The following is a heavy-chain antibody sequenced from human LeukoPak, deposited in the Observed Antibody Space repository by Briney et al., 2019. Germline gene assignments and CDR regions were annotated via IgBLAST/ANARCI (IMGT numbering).Heavy chain of an antibody. D-gene: IGHD6-13*01. V-gene: IGHV3-33*01. CDR1: GFTFSSYG. J-gene: IGHJ4*02. Sequence: GRSLRLSCTPSGFTFSSYGFHWVRQAPGKGLESVAVIWYDGSQKYYADSVKGRFTISRDNSKNTLSLQMNSLRAEDTAVYYCARIISSWVYFDYWGQGTLVTVSS. CDR2: IWYDGSQK. CDR3: ARIISSWVYFDY.